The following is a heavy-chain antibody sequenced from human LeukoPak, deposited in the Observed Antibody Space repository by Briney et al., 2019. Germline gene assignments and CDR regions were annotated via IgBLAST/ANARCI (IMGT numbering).Heavy chain of an antibody. CDR3: ARVPSGEYGDYLDY. CDR2: IYYSGST. D-gene: IGHD3-10*01. V-gene: IGHV4-30-4*01. Sequence: SQTLSLTCTVSGGSISSGDYYWSWIRQPPGKGLEWTGYIYYSGSTYYNPSLKSRVTISVDTSKNQFSLKLSSVTAADTAVYYCARVPSGEYGDYLDYWGQGTLVTVSS. J-gene: IGHJ4*02. CDR1: GGSISSGDYY.